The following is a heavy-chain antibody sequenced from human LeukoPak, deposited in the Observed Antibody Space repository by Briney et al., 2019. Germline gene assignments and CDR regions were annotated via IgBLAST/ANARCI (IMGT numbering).Heavy chain of an antibody. CDR1: GSTFSSYS. CDR3: ASGAAAGTGDY. J-gene: IGHJ4*02. CDR2: ISSSSSYI. Sequence: PGGSLRLSCAASGSTFSSYSMNWVRQAPGKGLEWVSSISSSSSYIYYADSVKGRFTISRDNAKNSLYLQMNSLRAEDTAVYYCASGAAAGTGDYWGQGTLVTVSS. D-gene: IGHD6-13*01. V-gene: IGHV3-21*01.